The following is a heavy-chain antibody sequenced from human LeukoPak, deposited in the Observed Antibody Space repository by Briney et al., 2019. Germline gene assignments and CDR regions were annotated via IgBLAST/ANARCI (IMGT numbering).Heavy chain of an antibody. Sequence: GGSLRLSCAVSGLIFSSYGMHWVRQAPGKGLEWVAFIRYDGSNKYYADSVKGRFTISRDNSKNTLYLQMNSLRAEDTAVYYCAKDYSDSSGYFRVPHVFDFWGQGTLVTVSS. D-gene: IGHD3-22*01. CDR2: IRYDGSNK. J-gene: IGHJ4*02. CDR3: AKDYSDSSGYFRVPHVFDF. V-gene: IGHV3-30*02. CDR1: GLIFSSYG.